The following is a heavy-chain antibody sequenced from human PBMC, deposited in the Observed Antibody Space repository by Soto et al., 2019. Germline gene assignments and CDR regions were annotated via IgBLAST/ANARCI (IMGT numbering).Heavy chain of an antibody. V-gene: IGHV3-33*01. CDR3: ARGAKGNYYDSSGYYYKFTLFDY. CDR1: GFTFSSYG. Sequence: QVQLVESGGGVVQPGRSLRLSCAASGFTFSSYGMHWVRQAPGKGLEWVAVIWYDGSNKYYADSVKGRFTISRDNSKNTPYLQMNSLRAEDTAVYYCARGAKGNYYDSSGYYYKFTLFDYWGQGTLVTVSS. CDR2: IWYDGSNK. J-gene: IGHJ4*02. D-gene: IGHD3-22*01.